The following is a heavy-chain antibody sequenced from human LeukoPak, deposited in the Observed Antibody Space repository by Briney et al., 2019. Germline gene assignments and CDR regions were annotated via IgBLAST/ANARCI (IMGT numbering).Heavy chain of an antibody. CDR3: ARDFWSLVTTLRVGGYYYYGMDV. V-gene: IGHV1-18*01. CDR2: ISAYNGNT. J-gene: IGHJ6*02. D-gene: IGHD4-17*01. Sequence: ASVEVSCKASGYTFTSYGISWVRQAPGQGLEWMGWISAYNGNTNYAQKLQGRVTMTTDTSTSTAYMELRSLRSDDTAVYYCARDFWSLVTTLRVGGYYYYGMDVWGQGTTVTVSS. CDR1: GYTFTSYG.